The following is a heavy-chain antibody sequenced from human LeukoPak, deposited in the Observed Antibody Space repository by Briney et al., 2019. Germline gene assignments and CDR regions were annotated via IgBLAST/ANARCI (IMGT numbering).Heavy chain of an antibody. Sequence: GGSLRLSCAASGFSLSDYWMNWVRRAPGKGLVWVSRINSDGSSKSYADSVKGRFTISRDNAKNTLYLQMNSLRVEDTAVYYCARDYYSSFDNWGQGTLVTVSS. CDR1: GFSLSDYW. CDR3: ARDYYSSFDN. D-gene: IGHD3-22*01. J-gene: IGHJ4*02. CDR2: INSDGSSK. V-gene: IGHV3-74*01.